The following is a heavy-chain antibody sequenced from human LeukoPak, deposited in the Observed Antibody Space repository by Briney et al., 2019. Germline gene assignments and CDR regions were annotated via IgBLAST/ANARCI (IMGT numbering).Heavy chain of an antibody. CDR1: GGSSSAYW. Sequence: ASETLSLTCVVYGGSSSAYWWSWIRQPPGKGLEWIGEINPSGTTNYSPSLKGRVTISLDTSKNHFSLNLSSVTAADTAVYYCARPRKHDYYDMDVWGKGTTVTVSS. CDR3: ARPRKHDYYDMDV. CDR2: INPSGTT. V-gene: IGHV4-34*01. J-gene: IGHJ6*03.